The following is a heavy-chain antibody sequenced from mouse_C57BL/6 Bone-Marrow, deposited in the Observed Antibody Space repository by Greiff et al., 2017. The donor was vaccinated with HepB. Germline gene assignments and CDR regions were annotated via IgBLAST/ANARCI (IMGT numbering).Heavy chain of an antibody. Sequence: VQLQQSGAELVRPGASVKLSCTASGFNIKDDYMHWVKQRPEQGLEWIGWIDPENGDTEYASKFQGKATITADTSSNTAYLQLSSLTSEDTAVYYCTTCNWYFDVWGTGTTVTVSS. J-gene: IGHJ1*03. CDR1: GFNIKDDY. V-gene: IGHV14-4*01. CDR3: TTCNWYFDV. CDR2: IDPENGDT.